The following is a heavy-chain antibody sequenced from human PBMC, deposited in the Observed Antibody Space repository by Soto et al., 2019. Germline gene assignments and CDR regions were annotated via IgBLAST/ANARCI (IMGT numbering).Heavy chain of an antibody. CDR2: INHSGST. CDR3: ARGRRGYSYGFSNWFDP. D-gene: IGHD5-18*01. V-gene: IGHV4-34*01. CDR1: GGSFSGYY. J-gene: IGHJ5*02. Sequence: QVQLQQWGAGLLKPSETLSLTCAVYGGSFSGYYWSWIRQPPGKGLEWIGEINHSGSTNYHPSLKSRVTISVDTSKNQFSLKLSSVTAADTAVYYCARGRRGYSYGFSNWFDPWGQGTLVTVSS.